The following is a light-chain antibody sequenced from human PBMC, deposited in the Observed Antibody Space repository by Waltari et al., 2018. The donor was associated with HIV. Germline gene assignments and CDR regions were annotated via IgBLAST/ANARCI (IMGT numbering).Light chain of an antibody. CDR1: DLGSKR. CDR2: DDS. Sequence: SYVLTQPPSVSVAPGQTASITCRGDDLGSKRVQWYYQKSGQAPLLVVYDDSDRPSGIPARFSGAHSDNTATLNISRVAAGDEADYYCQVWDKTAACVCGGGTKLTVL. J-gene: IGLJ3*02. V-gene: IGLV3-21*02. CDR3: QVWDKTAACV.